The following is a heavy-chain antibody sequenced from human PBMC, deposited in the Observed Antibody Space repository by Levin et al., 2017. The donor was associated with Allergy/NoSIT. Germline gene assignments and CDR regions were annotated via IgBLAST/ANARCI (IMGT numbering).Heavy chain of an antibody. Sequence: GESLKISCKGSGYTFSSYWIGWVRQMPGKGLEWMGIIYPSDSDTRNSPSFQGQVSISADKSISTAYLQWSSLKASDTAMYYCVKSRRLALRFDAFDIWGQGTKVTVSS. V-gene: IGHV5-51*01. CDR3: VKSRRLALRFDAFDI. CDR2: IYPSDSDT. J-gene: IGHJ3*02. D-gene: IGHD3-3*02. CDR1: GYTFSSYW.